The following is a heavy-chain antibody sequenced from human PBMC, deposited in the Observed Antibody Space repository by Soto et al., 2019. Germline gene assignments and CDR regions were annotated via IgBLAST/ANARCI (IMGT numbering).Heavy chain of an antibody. J-gene: IGHJ4*02. D-gene: IGHD3-10*01. V-gene: IGHV4-30-4*01. Sequence: TLSITYTVSGGYIIRGDYYWSWIRQPPGKGLEWIGYIYYSGSTYYNPSLKSRVTISVDTSKNHFSLKLSSVTAADTAVYYCATIKLGSSRLDYWGQGTLVTVSS. CDR1: GGYIIRGDYY. CDR3: ATIKLGSSRLDY. CDR2: IYYSGST.